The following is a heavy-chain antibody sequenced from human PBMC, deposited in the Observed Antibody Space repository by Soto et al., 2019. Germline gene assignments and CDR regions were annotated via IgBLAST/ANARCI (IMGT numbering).Heavy chain of an antibody. J-gene: IGHJ4*02. D-gene: IGHD3-9*01. V-gene: IGHV3-33*08. CDR2: MHTGGNEK. CDR3: ARDADTTGHYSHFDL. Sequence: QVQLVESGGGVVQPGGSLRLSCAASGFTFSYYGFHWVRQAPGKGLEWVAVMHTGGNEKYYVDSVKGRFTVSRDDSRNTVYLEMSGLRAEDTAEYFCARDADTTGHYSHFDLWGRGALV. CDR1: GFTFSYYG.